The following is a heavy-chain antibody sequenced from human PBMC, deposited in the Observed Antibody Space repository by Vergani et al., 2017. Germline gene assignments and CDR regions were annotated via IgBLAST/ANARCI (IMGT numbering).Heavy chain of an antibody. CDR1: GFTFSSYA. V-gene: IGHV3-23*01. J-gene: IGHJ4*02. CDR3: ARDPGNRITGTQYYFDY. D-gene: IGHD1-7*01. Sequence: EVQLLESGGGLVQPGGSLRLSCAASGFTFSSYAMSWVRQAPGKGLEWVSAISGSGGSTYYADSVKGRFTISRDNSKNTLYVQMNILRAEDTAVYYCARDPGNRITGTQYYFDYWGQGTLVTVSS. CDR2: ISGSGGST.